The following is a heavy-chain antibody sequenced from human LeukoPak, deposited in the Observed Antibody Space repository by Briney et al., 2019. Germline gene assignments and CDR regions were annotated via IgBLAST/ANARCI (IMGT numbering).Heavy chain of an antibody. J-gene: IGHJ6*03. CDR1: GYTFTSYG. V-gene: IGHV1-18*01. CDR2: ISAYNGNT. CDR3: ASHVDDSSGYRHGYYYYYMDV. Sequence: ASVKVSCKASGYTFTSYGISWVRQAPGQGLEWMGWISAYNGNTDYAQKFQGRVTMTTDTSTNTAYMDLRSLRSDDTAVYYCASHVDDSSGYRHGYYYYYMDVWGKGTTVTVSS. D-gene: IGHD3-22*01.